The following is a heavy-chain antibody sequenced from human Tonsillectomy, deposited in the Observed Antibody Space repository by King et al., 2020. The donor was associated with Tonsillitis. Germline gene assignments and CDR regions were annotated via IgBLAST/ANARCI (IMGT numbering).Heavy chain of an antibody. Sequence: ITLKESGPTLVKPTQTLTLTCTFSGFSLSISGVGVGWIRQPPGKALEWLALIYWNDDKRYSPSLKSRLTITKDTSKNQVVLTMTNMDPVDTATYYCAHSTRLIEVAGPLFYYWGQGTLVTV. J-gene: IGHJ4*02. CDR2: IYWNDDK. CDR1: GFSLSISGVG. D-gene: IGHD6-19*01. V-gene: IGHV2-5*01. CDR3: AHSTRLIEVAGPLFYY.